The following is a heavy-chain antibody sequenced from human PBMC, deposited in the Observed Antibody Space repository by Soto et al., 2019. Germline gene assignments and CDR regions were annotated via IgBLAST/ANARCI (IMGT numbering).Heavy chain of an antibody. CDR3: ARDRAYCSSTSCYPIYGMDV. D-gene: IGHD2-2*01. V-gene: IGHV1-69*01. J-gene: IGHJ6*02. Sequence: QVQLVQSGAEVKKPGSSVKVSCKASGGTFSSYAISWVRQAPGQGLEWMGGIIPIFGTANYAQKFQGRVKITADESTSTAYMELSSLRSEDTAVYYCARDRAYCSSTSCYPIYGMDVWGQGTTVTVSS. CDR2: IIPIFGTA. CDR1: GGTFSSYA.